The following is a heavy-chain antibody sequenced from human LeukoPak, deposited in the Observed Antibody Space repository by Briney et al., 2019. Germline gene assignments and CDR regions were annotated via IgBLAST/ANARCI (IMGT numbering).Heavy chain of an antibody. CDR1: GFNFEDYT. D-gene: IGHD6-19*01. V-gene: IGHV3-43*01. Sequence: GGSLRLSCAASGFNFEDYTMHWVRQTPGKGLEWVSLINWDGGSTYYADSVKGRFTISRDNAKNSLYLQMNSLRAEDTALYYCAKDRGIAVAARHFDYWGQGTLVTVSS. J-gene: IGHJ4*02. CDR2: INWDGGST. CDR3: AKDRGIAVAARHFDY.